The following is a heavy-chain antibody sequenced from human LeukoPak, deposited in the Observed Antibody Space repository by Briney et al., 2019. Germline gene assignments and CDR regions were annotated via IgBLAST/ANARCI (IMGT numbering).Heavy chain of an antibody. CDR1: GGTFSSYA. V-gene: IGHV1-69*04. Sequence: SVKVSCKASGGTFSSYAISWVRQAPGQGLEWMGRIIPILGIAIYAQKFQGRVTMTEDTSTDTAYMELSSLRSEDTAVYYCATDHYYDSSGYHLWGQGTLVTVSS. D-gene: IGHD3-22*01. J-gene: IGHJ4*02. CDR3: ATDHYYDSSGYHL. CDR2: IIPILGIA.